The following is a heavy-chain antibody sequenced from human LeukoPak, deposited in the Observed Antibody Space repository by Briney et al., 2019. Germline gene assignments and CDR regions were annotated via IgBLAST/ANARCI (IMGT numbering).Heavy chain of an antibody. V-gene: IGHV4-4*02. J-gene: IGHJ5*02. CDR2: IYHSGST. CDR1: GFSFSSYAM. D-gene: IGHD2-15*01. CDR3: ARPLSLGYCSGGSCYGRGAWFDR. Sequence: GSLRLSCAASGFSFSSYAMSWVRQPPGKGLEWIGQIYHSGSTNYNPSLKSRVTISVDKSKNQFSLKLRSVTAADTAVYYCARPLSLGYCSGGSCYGRGAWFDRWGQGTLATVSS.